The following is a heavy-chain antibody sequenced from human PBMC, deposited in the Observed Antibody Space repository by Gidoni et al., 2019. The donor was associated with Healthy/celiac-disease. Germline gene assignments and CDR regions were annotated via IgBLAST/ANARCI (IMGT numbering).Heavy chain of an antibody. CDR2: MNPNSGNT. D-gene: IGHD6-19*01. CDR3: ASLRSGWYGVWDDWYFDL. CDR1: GYTFTSYD. J-gene: IGHJ2*01. V-gene: IGHV1-8*01. Sequence: QVQLVQSGAEVKKPGASVKVSCKASGYTFTSYDINWVRQATGQGLEWMGWMNPNSGNTGYAQKFQGRVTMTRNTSISTAYMELSSLRSEDTAVYYCASLRSGWYGVWDDWYFDLWGRGTLVTVSS.